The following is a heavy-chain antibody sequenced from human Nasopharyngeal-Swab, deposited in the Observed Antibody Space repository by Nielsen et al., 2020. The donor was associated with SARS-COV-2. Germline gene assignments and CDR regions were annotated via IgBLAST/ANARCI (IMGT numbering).Heavy chain of an antibody. Sequence: SETLSLTCAVSGGSISSSNWWSWVRQPPGKGLEWIGEIYHSGSTNYNPFLKSRVTISVDKSKNQFSLKLSSVTAADTAVYYCAKDFSGSYGGMDVWGQGTTVTVSS. CDR2: IYHSGST. J-gene: IGHJ6*02. D-gene: IGHD1-26*01. CDR1: GGSISSSNW. V-gene: IGHV4-4*02. CDR3: AKDFSGSYGGMDV.